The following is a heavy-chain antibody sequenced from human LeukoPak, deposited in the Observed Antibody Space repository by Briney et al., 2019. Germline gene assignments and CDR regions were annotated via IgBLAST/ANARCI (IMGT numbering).Heavy chain of an antibody. V-gene: IGHV4-34*01. Sequence: PSETLSLTCAVYGGPFSGYYWSWIRQPPGKGLEWIGEINHSGSTNYNPSLKSRVTISVDTSKNQFSLKLSSVTAADTAVYYCARDKVVVTAIDYYYYYGMDVWGQGTTVTVSS. CDR1: GGPFSGYY. J-gene: IGHJ6*02. CDR3: ARDKVVVTAIDYYYYYGMDV. D-gene: IGHD2-21*02. CDR2: INHSGST.